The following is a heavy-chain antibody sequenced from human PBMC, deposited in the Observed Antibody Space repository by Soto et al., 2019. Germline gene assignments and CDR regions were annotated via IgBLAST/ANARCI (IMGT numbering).Heavy chain of an antibody. V-gene: IGHV1-3*01. Sequence: GASVKVSCKASGYTFTSYGMHWVRQAPGQRLEWMGWINAGNGNTKYSQKFQGRVTITRDTSASTAYMELSSLRSEDTAVYYCARDLPTYGDYAGCDFWGQGPLVTVSS. CDR1: GYTFTSYG. CDR3: ARDLPTYGDYAGCDF. D-gene: IGHD4-17*01. CDR2: INAGNGNT. J-gene: IGHJ4*02.